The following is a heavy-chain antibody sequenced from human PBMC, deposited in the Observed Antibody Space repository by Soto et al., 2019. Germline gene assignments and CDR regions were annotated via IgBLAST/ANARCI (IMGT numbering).Heavy chain of an antibody. CDR2: IKSKTDGGTT. CDR3: TTDDPINRN. V-gene: IGHV3-15*01. Sequence: VQLVESGGGVVQPGRSLRLSCAASGFTFSSYGMHWVRQAPGKGLEWVGRIKSKTDGGTTDYGAPVKGRFTISRDDSKNTLYLQMNSLKTEDTAVYYCTTDDPINRNWGRGTLVTVSS. J-gene: IGHJ4*02. CDR1: GFTFSSYG.